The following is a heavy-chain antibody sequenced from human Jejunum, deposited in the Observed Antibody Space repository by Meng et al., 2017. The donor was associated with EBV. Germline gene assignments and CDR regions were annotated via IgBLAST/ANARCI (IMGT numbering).Heavy chain of an antibody. V-gene: IGHV1-2*06. D-gene: IGHD3-16*01. CDR3: AREGLVGDLRYFDL. Sequence: VQMVESGAEVKKPGASVKVSCKASAYTFAGYYMHWGRQAPGQGLEWMGRINPNSGGANYAQKFQGRVTMTRDTSISTAYMELSRLRSDDTAVYYCAREGLVGDLRYFDLWGRGTLVTVSS. CDR2: INPNSGGA. CDR1: AYTFAGYY. J-gene: IGHJ2*01.